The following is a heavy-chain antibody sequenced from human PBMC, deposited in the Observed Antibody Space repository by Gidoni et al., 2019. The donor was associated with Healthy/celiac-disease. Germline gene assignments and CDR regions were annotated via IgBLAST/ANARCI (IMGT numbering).Heavy chain of an antibody. J-gene: IGHJ4*02. V-gene: IGHV3-21*01. D-gene: IGHD3-16*01. CDR1: GFTFSSYS. CDR3: ARGEYYDYVWGSYSDEYFDY. Sequence: EVQLVESGGGLVKPGGSLRLSCAASGFTFSSYSMNWVRHAPGKGLEWVSSISSSSSYIYYADSVKGRFTISRDNAKNSLYLQMNSLRAEDTAVYYCARGEYYDYVWGSYSDEYFDYWGQGTLVTVSS. CDR2: ISSSSSYI.